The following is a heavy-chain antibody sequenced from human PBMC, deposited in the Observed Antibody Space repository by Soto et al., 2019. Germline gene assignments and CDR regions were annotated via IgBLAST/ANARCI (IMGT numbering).Heavy chain of an antibody. CDR3: ATYSGSHAAGV. Sequence: ASETLSLTCSVSGASISNYYWSWIRQSPGKGLEWIGYIYYSGTTNCNPSLKSRVTISIDTSKNQFSLKLTSVTAADTAIYYCATYSGSHAAGVWGLGTLVTAPQ. V-gene: IGHV4-59*01. CDR1: GASISNYY. J-gene: IGHJ4*02. D-gene: IGHD1-26*01. CDR2: IYYSGTT.